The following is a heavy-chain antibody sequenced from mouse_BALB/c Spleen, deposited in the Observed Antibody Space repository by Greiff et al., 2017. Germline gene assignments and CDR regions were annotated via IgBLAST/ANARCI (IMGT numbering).Heavy chain of an antibody. D-gene: IGHD2-14*01. CDR2: ISSGGSYT. CDR1: GFTFSSYA. CDR3: ARRGDRCYAMDY. J-gene: IGHJ4*01. Sequence: EVQLVESGGGLVKPGGSLKLSCAASGFTFSSYAMSWVRQTPEKRLEWVATISSGGSYTYYPDSVKGRFTISRDNAKNTLYLQMSSLRSEDTAMYYCARRGDRCYAMDYWGQGTSVTVSS. V-gene: IGHV5-9-3*01.